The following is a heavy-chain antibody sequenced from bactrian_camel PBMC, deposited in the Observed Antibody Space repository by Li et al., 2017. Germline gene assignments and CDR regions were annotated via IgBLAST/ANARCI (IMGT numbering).Heavy chain of an antibody. CDR3: AAWAFSVCTVATGLSMNQW. CDR2: ILSGGDT. CDR1: GSIYGTLC. D-gene: IGHD6*01. Sequence: VQLVESGGGSVQAGGSLRLSCASSGSIYGTLCMGWFRQAPGKEREGLAAILSGGDTKYADSVQGRFTFSKGNAENPLYLQMNGLKPEDSAMYYCAAWAFSVCTVATGLSMNQWWGQGTQVTVSS. J-gene: IGHJ4*01. V-gene: IGHV3S53*01.